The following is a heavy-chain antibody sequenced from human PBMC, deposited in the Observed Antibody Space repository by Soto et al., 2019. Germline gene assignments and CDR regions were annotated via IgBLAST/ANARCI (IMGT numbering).Heavy chain of an antibody. CDR3: AKYKGRNAIDY. Sequence: QVQLVESGGGVVQPGRSLRLSCAASGLTFSAAGMHWVRQAPGKGLEWVAFIANDGRSESYADSVKGRFTISRDNSQNRLYLQMNGLRAEDTAVYYCAKYKGRNAIDYWGQGTLGSVSS. D-gene: IGHD1-20*01. CDR2: IANDGRSE. V-gene: IGHV3-30*18. CDR1: GLTFSAAG. J-gene: IGHJ4*02.